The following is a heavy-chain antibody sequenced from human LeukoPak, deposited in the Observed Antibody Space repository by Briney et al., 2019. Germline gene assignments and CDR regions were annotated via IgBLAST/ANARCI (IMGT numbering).Heavy chain of an antibody. Sequence: QPGGSLRLSCAASGFTFSSYSMNWVRQAPGKGLEWVAVISYDGSNKYYADSVKGRFTISRDNSKNTLYLQMNSPRAEDTAVYYCAKWVSGELHWGQGTLVTVSS. V-gene: IGHV3-30*18. CDR1: GFTFSSYS. CDR2: ISYDGSNK. D-gene: IGHD1-26*01. CDR3: AKWVSGELH. J-gene: IGHJ4*02.